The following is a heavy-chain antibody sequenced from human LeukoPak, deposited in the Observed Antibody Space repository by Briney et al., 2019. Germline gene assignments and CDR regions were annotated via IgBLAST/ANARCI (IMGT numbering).Heavy chain of an antibody. CDR2: IYYSGST. Sequence: SSETLSLTCTVSGGSISSYYWSWIRQPPGKGLEWIGYIYYSGSTNYNPSLKRRVTISVDTSKNQFSLKLSSVTAADTAVYYCARAGYDFWSGVFDYWGQGTLVTVSS. D-gene: IGHD3-3*01. CDR1: GGSISSYY. J-gene: IGHJ4*02. V-gene: IGHV4-59*01. CDR3: ARAGYDFWSGVFDY.